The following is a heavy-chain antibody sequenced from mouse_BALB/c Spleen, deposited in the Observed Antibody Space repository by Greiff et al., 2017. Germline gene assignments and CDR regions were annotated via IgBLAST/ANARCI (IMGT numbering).Heavy chain of an antibody. V-gene: IGHV1-14*01. J-gene: IGHJ1*01. CDR3: ARGGLPGYFDV. CDR2: INPYNDGT. CDR1: GYTFTSYV. Sequence: EVQLHQSGPELVKPGASVKMSCKASGYTFTSYVMHWVKQKPGQGLEWIGYINPYNDGTKYNEKFKGKATLTSDKSSSTAYMELSSLTSEDSAVYYCARGGLPGYFDVWGAGTTVTVSS.